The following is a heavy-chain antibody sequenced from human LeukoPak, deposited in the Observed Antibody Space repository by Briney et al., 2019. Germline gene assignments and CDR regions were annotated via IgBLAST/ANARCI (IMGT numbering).Heavy chain of an antibody. CDR2: IYTSGST. CDR3: ARERVVWLRDGVFDS. CDR1: GGSISSYY. V-gene: IGHV4-4*07. D-gene: IGHD5-12*01. J-gene: IGHJ4*02. Sequence: SETLSLTCTVSGGSISSYYWSWIRQPAGKGLEWIGRIYTSGSTYYNPSLKSRVTISVDTSKHQFSLKLSSVTAADTAVYFCARERVVWLRDGVFDSWGQGTLVTVSS.